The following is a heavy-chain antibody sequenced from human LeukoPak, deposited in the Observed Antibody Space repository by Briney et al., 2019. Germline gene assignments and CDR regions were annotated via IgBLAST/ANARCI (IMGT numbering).Heavy chain of an antibody. D-gene: IGHD3-22*01. CDR3: ARDLYYYDRSGYPNPFDY. V-gene: IGHV1-2*02. J-gene: IGHJ4*02. CDR1: GYTFTGYY. CDR2: INPNSGGT. Sequence: GASVKVSCKASGYTFTGYYMHWVRQAPGQGLEWMGWINPNSGGTNYAQKFQGRVTMTRDTSISTAYMELSRLRSDDTAVYYCARDLYYYDRSGYPNPFDYWGQGTLVTVSS.